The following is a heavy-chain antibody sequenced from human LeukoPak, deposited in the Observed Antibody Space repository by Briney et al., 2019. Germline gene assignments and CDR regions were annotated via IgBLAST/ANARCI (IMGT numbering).Heavy chain of an antibody. V-gene: IGHV3-21*01. CDR1: GFTFSSYI. Sequence: PGGSLRLSCAASGFTFSSYIMNWVRQAPGKGLEWVSSISSSSSYIHYADSVKGRFTISSDNAKNSLFLQMHSLRAEDTAVYYCQRFWAYSSSWYIFDYWGQGSLVTVSS. J-gene: IGHJ4*02. CDR2: ISSSSSYI. CDR3: QRFWAYSSSWYIFDY. D-gene: IGHD6-13*01.